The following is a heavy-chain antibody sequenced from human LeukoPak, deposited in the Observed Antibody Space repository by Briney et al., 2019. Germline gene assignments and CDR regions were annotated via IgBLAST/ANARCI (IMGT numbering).Heavy chain of an antibody. CDR3: ARQLTTLTYGGFDY. D-gene: IGHD4/OR15-4a*01. Sequence: GGSLRLSCVASGFTFSNYAMSWVRQAPGKGLEWVSGLSGSGGSTYYADSLKGRFTISRDNSKNTLYLQMNSLRAEDTAVYYCARQLTTLTYGGFDYWGQGTLVTVSS. CDR2: LSGSGGST. J-gene: IGHJ4*02. CDR1: GFTFSNYA. V-gene: IGHV3-23*01.